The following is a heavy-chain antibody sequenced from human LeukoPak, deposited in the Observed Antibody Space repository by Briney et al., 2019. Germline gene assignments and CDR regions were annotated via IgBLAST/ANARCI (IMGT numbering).Heavy chain of an antibody. J-gene: IGHJ5*02. V-gene: IGHV4-59*12. CDR3: ARGYNWNSRFDP. D-gene: IGHD1-20*01. Sequence: SETLSLTCTVSGGSISSYYWSWIRQPPGEGLEWIGYIYYSGSTNYNPSLKSRVTMSVDTSKNQFSLNLSSVTAADTAVYYCARGYNWNSRFDPWGQGTLVTVSS. CDR1: GGSISSYY. CDR2: IYYSGST.